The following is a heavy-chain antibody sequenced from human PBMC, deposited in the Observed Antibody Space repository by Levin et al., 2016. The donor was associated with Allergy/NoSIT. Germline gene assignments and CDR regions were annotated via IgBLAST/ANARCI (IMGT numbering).Heavy chain of an antibody. CDR2: ISSSSSTI. J-gene: IGHJ6*02. D-gene: IGHD2-2*01. Sequence: WIRQPPGKGLEWVSYISSSSSTIYYADSVKGRFTISRDNAKNSLYLQMNSLRDEDTAVYYCATGEVVVPAAGFYYYYYGMDVWGQGTTVTVSS. CDR3: ATGEVVVPAAGFYYYYYGMDV. V-gene: IGHV3-48*02.